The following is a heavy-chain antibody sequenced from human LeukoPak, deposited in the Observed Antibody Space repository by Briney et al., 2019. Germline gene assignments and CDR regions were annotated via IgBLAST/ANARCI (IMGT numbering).Heavy chain of an antibody. CDR1: GYSFTDYY. Sequence: ASVRVSCKTSGYSFTDYYIHWVRQAPGQGLELTGWINTKSGRTSSARKFQGRVTMTRDPSITTVYMDMAWLTSDDTAIYFCARADFIDAGPYLIGPWGQGTLVTVSS. CDR2: INTKSGRT. J-gene: IGHJ5*02. V-gene: IGHV1-2*02. CDR3: ARADFIDAGPYLIGP. D-gene: IGHD3-3*01.